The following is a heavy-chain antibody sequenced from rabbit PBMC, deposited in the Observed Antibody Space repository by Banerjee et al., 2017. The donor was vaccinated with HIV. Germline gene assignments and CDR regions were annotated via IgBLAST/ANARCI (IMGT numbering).Heavy chain of an antibody. CDR3: ARDLAGVIGWNFNL. D-gene: IGHD4-1*01. V-gene: IGHV1S45*01. CDR1: GFSFSNKYV. J-gene: IGHJ4*01. Sequence: QEQLEESGGDLVKPEGSLTLTCTASGFSFSNKYVMCWVRRAPGKGLEWIACINTSTGNTVYASWAKGRLTISRENAQNTLYLQLNSLTAADTATYFCARDLAGVIGWNFNLWGPGTLVTVS. CDR2: INTSTGNT.